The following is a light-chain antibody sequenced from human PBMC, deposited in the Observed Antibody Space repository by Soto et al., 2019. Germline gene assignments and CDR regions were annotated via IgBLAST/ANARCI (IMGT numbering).Light chain of an antibody. V-gene: IGLV2-8*01. CDR2: DVS. J-gene: IGLJ2*01. CDR1: SSDVGGYNY. Sequence: QSALTQPPSASGSPGQSVTISCTGTSSDVGGYNYVSWYQQHPGKAPKLIIYDVSKRPSGVPDRLSGSKSSNTASLTVSGLQAEDEADYYCSSYAGSNSVVFGGGTQLTVL. CDR3: SSYAGSNSVV.